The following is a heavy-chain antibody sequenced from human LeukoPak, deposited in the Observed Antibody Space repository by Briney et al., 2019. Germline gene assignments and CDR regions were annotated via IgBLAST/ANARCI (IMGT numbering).Heavy chain of an antibody. CDR2: MNPNSGNT. CDR3: AKDREAIQLWFRFSNWFDP. CDR1: GYTFTSYD. J-gene: IGHJ5*02. V-gene: IGHV1-8*03. D-gene: IGHD5-18*01. Sequence: ASVKVSCKASGYTFTSYDINWVRQATGQGLEWMGWMNPNSGNTGYAQKFQGRVTITRNTSISTAYMELSSLRAEDTAVYYCAKDREAIQLWFRFSNWFDPWGQGTLVTVSS.